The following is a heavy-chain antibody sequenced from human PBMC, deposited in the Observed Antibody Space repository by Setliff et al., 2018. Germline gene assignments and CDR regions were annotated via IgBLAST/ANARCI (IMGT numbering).Heavy chain of an antibody. CDR3: ASRRTGPGGWFDY. CDR1: GGSISSNNYY. J-gene: IGHJ5*01. CDR2: FYHSGSM. Sequence: KTSETLSLTCTVSGGSISSNNYYGGWIRQPPGKGLEWIGYFYHSGSMNYSPSLKGRVTISVDTSKSQFSLKLTSVTAADTAIYYCASRRTGPGGWFDYWGQGTLVTVSS. V-gene: IGHV4-61*05. D-gene: IGHD1-26*01.